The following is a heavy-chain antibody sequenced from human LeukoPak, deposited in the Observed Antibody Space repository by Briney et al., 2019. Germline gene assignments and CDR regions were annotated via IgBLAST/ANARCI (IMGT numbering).Heavy chain of an antibody. Sequence: PSETLSLTCTVSGGSISSYYWSWIRQPPGKGLEWIGYIYYSGSTNYNPSLKSRVTISVDTSKNQFSLKLSSVAAADTAVYYCTALVGSSSFISFDYWGQGTLVTVSS. CDR3: TALVGSSSFISFDY. CDR1: GGSISSYY. V-gene: IGHV4-59*08. J-gene: IGHJ4*02. D-gene: IGHD6-6*01. CDR2: IYYSGST.